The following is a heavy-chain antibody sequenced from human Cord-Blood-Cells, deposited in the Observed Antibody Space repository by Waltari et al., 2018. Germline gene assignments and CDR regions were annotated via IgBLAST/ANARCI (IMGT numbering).Heavy chain of an antibody. CDR2: INPNRGGT. J-gene: IGHJ4*02. D-gene: IGHD7-27*01. V-gene: IGHV1-2*02. CDR1: GYTFTGSY. Sequence: QVQLVQSGAEVKKPGASVKVSCKASGYTFTGSYLHWVRQAPGQGLEWMGWINPNRGGTNYAQKFQGRVTMTRDTSISTAYMELSRLRSDDTAVYYCARGTGDLTYWGQGTLVTVSS. CDR3: ARGTGDLTY.